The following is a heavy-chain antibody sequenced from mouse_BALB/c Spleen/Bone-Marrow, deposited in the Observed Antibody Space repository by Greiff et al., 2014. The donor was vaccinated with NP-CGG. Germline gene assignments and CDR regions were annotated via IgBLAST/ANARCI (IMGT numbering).Heavy chain of an antibody. Sequence: QVQLKESGPGLVRPGVSGKLSCQGSGYTFTDYAMHWVKQSHAKSLEWIGVISTYSGNTNYNQKFKGKATMTVDKSSSTAYMELARLTSEDSAIYYCARDYGSRSYAMDYWGQGTSVTVSS. D-gene: IGHD1-1*01. CDR2: ISTYSGNT. CDR1: GYTFTDYA. J-gene: IGHJ4*01. V-gene: IGHV1-67*01. CDR3: ARDYGSRSYAMDY.